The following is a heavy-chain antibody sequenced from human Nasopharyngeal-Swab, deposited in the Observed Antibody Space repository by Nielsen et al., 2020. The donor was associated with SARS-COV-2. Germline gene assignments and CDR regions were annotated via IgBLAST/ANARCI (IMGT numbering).Heavy chain of an antibody. CDR1: GFAYNNYA. CDR2: ISGSGDTT. D-gene: IGHD6-19*01. Sequence: GESLKISCAAPGFAYNNYAMNWVRQAPGKGLEWVSVISGSGDTTYYADSVKGRFTISRDNSKNTLYLQMNSLTAEDTAVYFCAKGRNRILVTGTLFDYWGQGTLVTVSS. J-gene: IGHJ4*02. CDR3: AKGRNRILVTGTLFDY. V-gene: IGHV3-23*01.